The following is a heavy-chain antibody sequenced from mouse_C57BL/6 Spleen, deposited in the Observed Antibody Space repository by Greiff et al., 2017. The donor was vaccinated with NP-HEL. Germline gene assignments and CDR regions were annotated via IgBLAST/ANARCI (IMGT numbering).Heavy chain of an antibody. J-gene: IGHJ2*01. CDR3: ARRSYYDYTPYYFDY. D-gene: IGHD2-4*01. CDR1: GYTFTSYG. Sequence: QVQLQQSGAELARPGASVKLSCKASGYTFTSYGISWVKQRPGQGLEWIGEIYPRSGNTYYNEKFKGKATLTADKSSSTAYMELRSLTSEDSAVYFGARRSYYDYTPYYFDYWGQGTTLTVSS. CDR2: IYPRSGNT. V-gene: IGHV1-81*01.